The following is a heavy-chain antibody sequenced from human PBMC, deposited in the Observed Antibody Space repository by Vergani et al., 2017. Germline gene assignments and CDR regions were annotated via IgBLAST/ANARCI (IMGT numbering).Heavy chain of an antibody. CDR1: GGSFSGYY. D-gene: IGHD6-13*01. V-gene: IGHV4-34*01. J-gene: IGHJ5*02. CDR3: ARVMGXFVYSSRRTKPFDP. Sequence: QVQLQQWGAGLLKPSETLSLTCAVYGGSFSGYYWSWIRQPPGKGLEWIGEINHSGSTNYNPSLKSRVTISVDTSKNQFSLKLSSVTAADTAVYYCARVMGXFVYSSRRTKPFDPWGQGTLVTVSS. CDR2: INHSGST.